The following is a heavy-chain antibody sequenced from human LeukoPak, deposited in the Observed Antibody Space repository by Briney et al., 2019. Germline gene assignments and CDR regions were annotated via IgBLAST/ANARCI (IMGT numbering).Heavy chain of an antibody. J-gene: IGHJ3*02. Sequence: PSETLSLTCAVYGGSFSGYYWSWIRQPPGKGLEWIGEINHSGSTNYNPSLKSRVTISVDTSKNQSSLKLSSVTAADTAVYYCARIAAADPVAFDIWGQGTMVTVSS. CDR2: INHSGST. CDR3: ARIAAADPVAFDI. D-gene: IGHD6-13*01. V-gene: IGHV4-34*01. CDR1: GGSFSGYY.